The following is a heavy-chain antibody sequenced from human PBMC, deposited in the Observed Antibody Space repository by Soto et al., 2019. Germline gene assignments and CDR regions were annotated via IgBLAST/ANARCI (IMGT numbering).Heavy chain of an antibody. Sequence: QVQLVQSGAEAKKPGSAVRVSCKASGGTLSEHGISWVRQAPGQGLEWMGGIIPIYGTRDYAQRFDDRISITADESTGTVYMELSSLRSEDTAVYYCAKIRAPPGRDCMRISCSYDYYYGMDVWGQGTKVTVSS. J-gene: IGHJ6*02. CDR1: GGTLSEHG. D-gene: IGHD2-2*01. V-gene: IGHV1-69*12. CDR3: AKIRAPPGRDCMRISCSYDYYYGMDV. CDR2: IIPIYGTR.